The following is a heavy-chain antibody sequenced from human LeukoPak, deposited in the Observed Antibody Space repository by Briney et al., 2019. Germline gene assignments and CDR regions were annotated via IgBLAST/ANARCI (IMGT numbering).Heavy chain of an antibody. J-gene: IGHJ4*02. CDR1: GGTFSSYA. V-gene: IGHV1-69*05. D-gene: IGHD3-3*01. Sequence: SVKVSCKASGGTFSSYAISWVRQAPGQGLEWMGGIIPIFGTANHAQKFQGRVTITTDESTSTAYMELSSLRSEDTAVYYCARVIRGDFWSGYYDYWGQGTLVTVSS. CDR3: ARVIRGDFWSGYYDY. CDR2: IIPIFGTA.